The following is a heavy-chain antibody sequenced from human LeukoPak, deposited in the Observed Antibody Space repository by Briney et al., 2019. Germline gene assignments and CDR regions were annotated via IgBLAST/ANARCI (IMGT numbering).Heavy chain of an antibody. Sequence: PSGTLSLTCTVSGYSISSGYYWGWIRQPPGKGLEWIGSIYHSGSTYYNPSLKSRVTISVDTSKNQFSLKLSSVTAADTAVYYCARDDYYGSGSYRNFDYWGQGTLVTVSS. CDR3: ARDDYYGSGSYRNFDY. J-gene: IGHJ4*02. CDR2: IYHSGST. V-gene: IGHV4-38-2*02. CDR1: GYSISSGYY. D-gene: IGHD3-10*01.